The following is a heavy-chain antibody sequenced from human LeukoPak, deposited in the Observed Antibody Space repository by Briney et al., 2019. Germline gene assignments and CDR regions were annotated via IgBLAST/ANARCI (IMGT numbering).Heavy chain of an antibody. J-gene: IGHJ5*02. V-gene: IGHV4-34*01. CDR2: INHSGST. CDR1: GGSFSGYY. Sequence: SETLSLTCAVYGGSFSGYYWSWIRQPPGKGLEWIGEINHSGSTNYNPSLKSRVTISVDTSKNQFSLKLSSVTAADTAVYYCARVGVIGYDSTWGQGTLVTVSS. CDR3: ARVGVIGYDST. D-gene: IGHD3-22*01.